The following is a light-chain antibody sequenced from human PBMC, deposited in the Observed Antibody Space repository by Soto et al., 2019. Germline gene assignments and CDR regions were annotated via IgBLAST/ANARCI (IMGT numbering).Light chain of an antibody. V-gene: IGLV2-8*01. Sequence: QSALTQPLSASGSPGQSVTISCTGTSSDVGNYNYVSWHQQHPGKAPKLMIYEVSKRPSGVPDRFSGSKSGNTASLTVSGPQAEDEADYYCSSYAGSKTLFGGGTKLTVL. J-gene: IGLJ3*02. CDR3: SSYAGSKTL. CDR1: SSDVGNYNY. CDR2: EVS.